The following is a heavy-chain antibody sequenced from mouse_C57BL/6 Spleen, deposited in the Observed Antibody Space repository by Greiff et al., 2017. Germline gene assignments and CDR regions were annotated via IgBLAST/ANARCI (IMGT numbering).Heavy chain of an antibody. CDR1: GYTFTTYP. CDR2: FHPYNDDS. V-gene: IGHV1-47*01. Sequence: VQRVESGAELVKPGASVKMSCKASGYTFTTYPIEWMKQNHGKSLEWIGNFHPYNDDSKYNEKFKGKATLTVEKSSSTVYLELSRLTSDDSAVXYWARRRNGYYHYFDYWGQGTTLTVSS. D-gene: IGHD2-3*01. CDR3: ARRRNGYYHYFDY. J-gene: IGHJ2*01.